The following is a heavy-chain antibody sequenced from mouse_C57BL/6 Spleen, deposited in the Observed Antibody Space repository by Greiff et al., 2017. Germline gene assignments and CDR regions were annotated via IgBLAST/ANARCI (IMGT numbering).Heavy chain of an antibody. V-gene: IGHV5-12*01. CDR2: ISNGGGST. Sequence: EVKLEESGGGLVQPGGSLKLSCAASGFTFSDYYMYWVRQTPEKRLEWVAYISNGGGSTYYPDTVKGRFTISRGTAKNTLYLQRSRRKSEDTAMYYCARQDDGYYGGFAYWGQGTLVTVSA. D-gene: IGHD2-3*01. CDR3: ARQDDGYYGGFAY. J-gene: IGHJ3*01. CDR1: GFTFSDYY.